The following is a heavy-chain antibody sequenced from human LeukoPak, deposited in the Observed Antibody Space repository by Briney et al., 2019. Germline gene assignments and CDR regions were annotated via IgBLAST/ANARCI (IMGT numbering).Heavy chain of an antibody. J-gene: IGHJ4*02. Sequence: SETLSLTCTVSGGSISSSRYYWGWIRQPPGKGLEWIGSIYNTGSTYYNPSLKSRVTISVDTSKNQFSLKLSSVTAADTAVYYCARRWYTSDYWGQGTLVTASS. D-gene: IGHD6-13*01. CDR3: ARRWYTSDY. CDR1: GGSISSSRYY. CDR2: IYNTGST. V-gene: IGHV4-39*01.